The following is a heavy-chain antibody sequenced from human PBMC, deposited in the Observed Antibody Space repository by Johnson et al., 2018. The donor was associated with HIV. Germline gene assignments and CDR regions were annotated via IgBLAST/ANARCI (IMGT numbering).Heavy chain of an antibody. Sequence: QVLLVESGGGVVQPGGSLRLSCAASGFTFSSYGMHWVRQAPGKGLEWVSGISWNSGSIGYADSVKGRFTISRDNSKNTLYLQMNSLRPEDTAAYYCATIAAHGAAFDIWGQGTVVTVSS. V-gene: IGHV3-NL1*01. J-gene: IGHJ3*02. CDR1: GFTFSSYG. D-gene: IGHD6-25*01. CDR2: ISWNSGSI. CDR3: ATIAAHGAAFDI.